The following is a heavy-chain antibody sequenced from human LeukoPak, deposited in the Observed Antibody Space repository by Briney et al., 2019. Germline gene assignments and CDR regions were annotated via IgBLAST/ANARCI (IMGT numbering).Heavy chain of an antibody. J-gene: IGHJ4*02. D-gene: IGHD6-6*01. CDR2: ISGSGDNM. CDR1: GFTFSNFG. Sequence: GGSLRLSCTATGFTFSNFGMAWVRQAPGQGLEWVSTISGSGDNMYQADSVKGRFTISRDNSRSTLYLQMSSLRVEDTAVYYCAKDAGPQQLVFFDSWGQGTLVTVSS. V-gene: IGHV3-23*01. CDR3: AKDAGPQQLVFFDS.